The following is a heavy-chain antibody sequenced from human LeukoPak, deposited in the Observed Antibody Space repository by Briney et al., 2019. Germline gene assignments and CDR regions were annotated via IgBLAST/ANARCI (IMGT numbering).Heavy chain of an antibody. V-gene: IGHV4-59*01. CDR3: AREGSGWPFDY. Sequence: PSETLSLTCTVSGGSISSYYWSWIRQPPGKGLEWIGYIYYSGSTNYNPSLKSRVTISVDTSKKQFSLKLSSVTAADTAVYYCAREGSGWPFDYWGQGTLVTVSS. J-gene: IGHJ4*02. CDR2: IYYSGST. CDR1: GGSISSYY. D-gene: IGHD6-19*01.